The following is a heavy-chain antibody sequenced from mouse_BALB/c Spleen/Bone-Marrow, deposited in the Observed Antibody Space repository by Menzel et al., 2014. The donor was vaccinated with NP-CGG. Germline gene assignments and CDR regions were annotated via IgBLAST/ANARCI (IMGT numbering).Heavy chain of an antibody. CDR1: GFDFSRYW. Sequence: VKLVESGGGLAQPGGSLKLSCAASGFDFSRYWMTWVRQAPGKGLEWIGEINPDSRTINYTPSLKDKFIISRDNAKNTLYLQMSKVRSEDTALYYCARPGYYGYQNVWGAGTTVTVSS. CDR2: INPDSRTI. CDR3: ARPGYYGYQNV. D-gene: IGHD1-2*01. V-gene: IGHV4-1*02. J-gene: IGHJ1*01.